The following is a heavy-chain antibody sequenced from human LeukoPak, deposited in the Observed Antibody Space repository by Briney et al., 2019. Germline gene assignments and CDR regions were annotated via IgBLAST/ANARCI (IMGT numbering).Heavy chain of an antibody. CDR3: ARAQSGFWSGYCFDY. CDR2: IKQDGSEK. CDR1: GFTFSTSW. D-gene: IGHD3-3*01. V-gene: IGHV3-7*01. J-gene: IGHJ4*02. Sequence: PGGSLRLSCAASGFTFSTSWMTWVRRAPGKGLEWVANIKQDGSEKYYVDSVKGRFAVSRDNAKNSLYLQMNSLRAGDTAVYYCARAQSGFWSGYCFDYWGQGTLVTVSS.